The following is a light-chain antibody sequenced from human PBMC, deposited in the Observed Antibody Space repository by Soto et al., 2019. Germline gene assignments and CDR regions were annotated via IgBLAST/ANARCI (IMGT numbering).Light chain of an antibody. V-gene: IGKV1-5*03. CDR2: RAS. J-gene: IGKJ1*01. Sequence: DIQMTQSPSSLSASVGDRFAITCRASQSIISYLNWYQQKPWKAPKLLIYRASTLKSGVPSRFSGSGSGTEFTLTISSLQPDDFATYYCQHYNSYSEAFGQGTKVDIK. CDR3: QHYNSYSEA. CDR1: QSIISY.